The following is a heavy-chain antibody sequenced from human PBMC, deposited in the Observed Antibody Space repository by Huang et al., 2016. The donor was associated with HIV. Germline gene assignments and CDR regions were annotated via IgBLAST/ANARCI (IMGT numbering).Heavy chain of an antibody. CDR2: INSDGSSS. J-gene: IGHJ4*02. CDR1: GFTFSSYW. CDR3: VRDPRIQSWLNYFDY. Sequence: EVQLVESGGGLVQPGGSLRLSCAASGFTFSSYWMHGVRQAPGKGLVWVSSINSDGSSSGYADSVKGRFTISRDNAKNTLYLQMNSLRAEDTAVYYCVRDPRIQSWLNYFDYWGQGTLVSVSS. V-gene: IGHV3-74*01. D-gene: IGHD3-22*01.